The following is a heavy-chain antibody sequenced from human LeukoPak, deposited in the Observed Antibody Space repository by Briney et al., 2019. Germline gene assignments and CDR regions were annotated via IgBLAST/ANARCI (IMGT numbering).Heavy chain of an antibody. J-gene: IGHJ5*02. CDR3: AKASSGYDEYNWFDP. Sequence: GGSLRLSCAASGFTFSSYGMHWVRQAPGKGLEWVAFIRHDGSNKYYADSVKGRFTISRDNSKNTLYLQMNSLRAEDTAVYYCAKASSGYDEYNWFDPWGQGTLVTVSS. D-gene: IGHD5-12*01. CDR2: IRHDGSNK. CDR1: GFTFSSYG. V-gene: IGHV3-30*02.